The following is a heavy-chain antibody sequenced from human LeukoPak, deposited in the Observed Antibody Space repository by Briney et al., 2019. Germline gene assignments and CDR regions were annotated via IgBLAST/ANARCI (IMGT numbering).Heavy chain of an antibody. Sequence: PGGSLRLSCAASGFTFDDYTMHWVRQAPGKGLEWVSLISWDGGSTYYADSVKGRFTISRDNSKNSLYLQMNSLRTEDTALYYCAKAQKGSGWGPGFDYWGQGTLVTVSS. V-gene: IGHV3-43*01. CDR3: AKAQKGSGWGPGFDY. CDR1: GFTFDDYT. CDR2: ISWDGGST. D-gene: IGHD6-19*01. J-gene: IGHJ4*02.